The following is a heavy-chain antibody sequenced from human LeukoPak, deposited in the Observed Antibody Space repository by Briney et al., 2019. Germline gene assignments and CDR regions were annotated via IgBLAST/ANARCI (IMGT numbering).Heavy chain of an antibody. CDR2: ISSNGGST. CDR1: GFTFSSYA. J-gene: IGHJ6*02. D-gene: IGHD4-23*01. V-gene: IGHV3-64D*06. Sequence: GGSLRLSCSASGFTFSSYAMHWVRQAPGKGLEYVSAISSNGGSTYYADSVKGRFTISRDNSKNTLYLQMSSLRAEDTAVYYCVKDRYCGGNSRSYSYYGMDVWGQGTTVTVSS. CDR3: VKDRYCGGNSRSYSYYGMDV.